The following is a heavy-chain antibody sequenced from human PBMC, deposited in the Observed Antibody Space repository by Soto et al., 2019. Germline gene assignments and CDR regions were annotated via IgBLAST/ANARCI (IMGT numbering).Heavy chain of an antibody. J-gene: IGHJ4*02. CDR1: GFTFSSYA. D-gene: IGHD6-13*01. CDR3: AKDSSHSSSWSNFDY. V-gene: IGHV3-23*01. CDR2: ISGSGGST. Sequence: EVQLLESGGGLVQPGGSLRLSCAASGFTFSSYAMSWVRQAPGKGLEWVSAISGSGGSTYYADSVKGQFTISRDNSKNTLYLQMNSLRAEDTAVYYCAKDSSHSSSWSNFDYWGQGTLVTVSS.